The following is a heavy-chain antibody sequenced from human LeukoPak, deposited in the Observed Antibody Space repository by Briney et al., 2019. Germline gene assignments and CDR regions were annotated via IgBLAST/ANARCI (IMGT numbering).Heavy chain of an antibody. CDR1: GGSFSGYY. Sequence: SETLSLTCAVYGGSFSGYYWSWIRQPPGKGLEWIGEINHSGSTNYNPSLKTRVTISIDTSKNQFSLRLNSVTAADTAVYYCARDHPGANFDYWGQGTLVTVSS. V-gene: IGHV4-34*01. CDR2: INHSGST. J-gene: IGHJ4*02. D-gene: IGHD3-10*01. CDR3: ARDHPGANFDY.